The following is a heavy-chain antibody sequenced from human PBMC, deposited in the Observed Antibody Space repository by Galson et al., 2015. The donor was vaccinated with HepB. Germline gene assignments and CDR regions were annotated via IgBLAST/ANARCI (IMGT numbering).Heavy chain of an antibody. CDR1: GGTFSSYA. Sequence: SVKVSCKASGGTFSSYAINWVRQAPGQGLEWMGGIIPIFGTANYAQKFQGRVTITADESTSTAYMELSSLRSEDTAVYYCARGLSDYYDSSGYYPPHDAFDIWGQGTMVTVSS. CDR2: IIPIFGTA. J-gene: IGHJ3*02. V-gene: IGHV1-69*13. D-gene: IGHD3-22*01. CDR3: ARGLSDYYDSSGYYPPHDAFDI.